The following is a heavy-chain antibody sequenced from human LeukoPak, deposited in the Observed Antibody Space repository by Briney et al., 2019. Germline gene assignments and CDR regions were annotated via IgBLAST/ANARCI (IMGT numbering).Heavy chain of an antibody. CDR3: ARHARNILNAYDM. J-gene: IGHJ3*02. V-gene: IGHV4-59*08. Sequence: SESLSLTCTVSGGSISSYYWGWVRQPPGKGLEWIGYIYYSGSTKYNPSLKSRVTISVDTSKNQFSLKVNFVTAADTAVYYCARHARNILNAYDMWGQGTIVTVSS. CDR1: GGSISSYY. CDR2: IYYSGST. D-gene: IGHD2-15*01.